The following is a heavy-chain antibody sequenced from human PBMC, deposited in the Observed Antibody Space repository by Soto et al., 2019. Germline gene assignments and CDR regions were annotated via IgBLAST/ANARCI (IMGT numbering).Heavy chain of an antibody. CDR1: GGSISSYY. CDR2: IYYSGST. V-gene: IGHV4-59*01. CDR3: ARAPVAGTAKYNWFDP. D-gene: IGHD6-19*01. J-gene: IGHJ5*02. Sequence: QVQLQESGPGLVKPSETLSLTCTVSGGSISSYYWSWIRQPPGKGLEWIGYIYYSGSTNYNPSLKSRVTRSVDTSKNQCSLKLSSVTAADTAVYYCARAPVAGTAKYNWFDPWRQGTLVTVSS.